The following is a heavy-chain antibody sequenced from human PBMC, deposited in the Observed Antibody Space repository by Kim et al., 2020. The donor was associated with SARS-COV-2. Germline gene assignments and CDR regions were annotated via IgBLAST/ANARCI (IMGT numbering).Heavy chain of an antibody. Sequence: GGSLRLSCAASGFTFSNHWMHWVRQAPGKGPVWVSRINADRSTKEYAASVKGRFTISRDNAKSTLDLQMNSLRPEDTAVYYCARGSWSCGFDYWGQGILV. V-gene: IGHV3-74*01. D-gene: IGHD3-3*01. CDR1: GFTFSNHW. CDR3: ARGSWSCGFDY. J-gene: IGHJ4*02. CDR2: INADRSTK.